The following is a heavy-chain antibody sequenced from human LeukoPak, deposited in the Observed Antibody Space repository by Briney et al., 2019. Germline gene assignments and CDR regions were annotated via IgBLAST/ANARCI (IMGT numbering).Heavy chain of an antibody. CDR1: GGSISSYY. J-gene: IGHJ4*02. CDR2: IYYSGST. Sequence: SETLSLTCTVSGGSISSYYRSWIRQPPGKGLEWIGYIYYSGSTNYNPSLKSRVTISVDTSKNQFSLKLSSVTAADTAVYYCARAGYNEIAYYFDYWGQGTLVTVSS. V-gene: IGHV4-59*01. D-gene: IGHD1-14*01. CDR3: ARAGYNEIAYYFDY.